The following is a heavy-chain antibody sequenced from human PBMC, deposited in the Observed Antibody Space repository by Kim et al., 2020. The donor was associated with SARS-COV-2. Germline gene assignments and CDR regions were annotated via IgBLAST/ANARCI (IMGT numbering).Heavy chain of an antibody. J-gene: IGHJ4*02. D-gene: IGHD6-25*01. CDR1: GFTFSNYA. Sequence: GGSLRLSCAASGFTFSNYAMTWVRQAPGKGLEWISTISGSDGGTYYAHSVRGRFTISRDNSMNTLYLQMNSLTAEDTAMYYCAKTRGAAAYKPEYWGQGTLVTVTS. V-gene: IGHV3-23*01. CDR3: AKTRGAAAYKPEY. CDR2: ISGSDGGT.